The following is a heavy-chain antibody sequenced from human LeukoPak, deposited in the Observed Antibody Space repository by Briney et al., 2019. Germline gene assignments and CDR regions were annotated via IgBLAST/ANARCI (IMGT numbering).Heavy chain of an antibody. J-gene: IGHJ5*02. CDR2: IASDGSHG. D-gene: IGHD3-22*01. CDR3: ARDLDTRGYFSFFDP. Sequence: GGSLRLSCAASGFTFSSYGMHWVRQAPGTGLKGVAIIASDGSHGYYAASVKGRFTFYRDKSRNTVYLQMNSLRSEDTAVYYCARDLDTRGYFSFFDPWGQGALVTVSS. CDR1: GFTFSSYG. V-gene: IGHV3-30*03.